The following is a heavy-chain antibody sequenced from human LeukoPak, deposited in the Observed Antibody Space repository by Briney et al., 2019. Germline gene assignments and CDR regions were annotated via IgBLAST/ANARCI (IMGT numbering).Heavy chain of an antibody. CDR3: AKGSSVAGTIFGY. V-gene: IGHV3-66*01. D-gene: IGHD6-19*01. J-gene: IGHJ4*02. CDR2: IYGDYST. Sequence: GGSLRLSCAATGFTVSTNYMSWVRQAPGKGLEWVSVIYGDYSTYYADSVKGRFTISRDSSKNTLYLQMNSLRAEDTAVYYCAKGSSVAGTIFGYWGQGTLVTVSS. CDR1: GFTVSTNY.